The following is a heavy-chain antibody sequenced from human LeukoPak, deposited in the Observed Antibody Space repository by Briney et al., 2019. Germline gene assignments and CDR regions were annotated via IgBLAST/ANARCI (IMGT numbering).Heavy chain of an antibody. CDR1: GYTFTDYT. Sequence: GASVKVSCKASGYTFTDYTIHWVRQAPGQRLEWMGWINSAYSNTKYSQKFQGRVTITSDTSASTAYMEVRSLTSEDTAIYYCARDSYMVAADTWFDPWGQGTLVTVSS. CDR3: ARDSYMVAADTWFDP. D-gene: IGHD2-15*01. J-gene: IGHJ5*02. CDR2: INSAYSNT. V-gene: IGHV1-3*01.